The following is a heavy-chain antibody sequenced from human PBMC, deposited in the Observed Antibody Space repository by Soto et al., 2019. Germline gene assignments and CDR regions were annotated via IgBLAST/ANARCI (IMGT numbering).Heavy chain of an antibody. V-gene: IGHV4-31*03. Sequence: QVQLQESGPGLVKPSQTLSLTCTVSGGSISSGGYYWSWIRQHPGKGLEWIGYIYYSGSTYYNPSLKRRVTIAVDTSKNQFSLKLSSVTAADTAVYYCARDVARYSSSWYLPWGQGTLVTVSS. J-gene: IGHJ5*02. CDR1: GGSISSGGYY. D-gene: IGHD6-13*01. CDR3: ARDVARYSSSWYLP. CDR2: IYYSGST.